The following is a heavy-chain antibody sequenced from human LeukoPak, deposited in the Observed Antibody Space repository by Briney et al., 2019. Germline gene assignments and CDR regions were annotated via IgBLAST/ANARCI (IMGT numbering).Heavy chain of an antibody. V-gene: IGHV3-23*01. D-gene: IGHD5-18*01. CDR2: ISGSGGST. CDR1: GFTFSSYA. Sequence: GGSLRLSCAASGFTFSSYAMSWVRQAPGKGLEWVSAISGSGGSTYYADSVKGRFTISRDNSKNTLYLQMNSLRAEDTAVYYCAKDIFHQLWSSPILRPTDYWGQGTLVTVSS. CDR3: AKDIFHQLWSSPILRPTDY. J-gene: IGHJ4*02.